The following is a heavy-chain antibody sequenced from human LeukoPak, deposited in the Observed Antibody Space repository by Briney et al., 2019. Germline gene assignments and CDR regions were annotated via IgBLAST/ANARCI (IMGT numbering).Heavy chain of an antibody. V-gene: IGHV3-48*03. D-gene: IGHD6-19*01. CDR3: ASTRSTSDWYTRGFEY. J-gene: IGHJ4*02. CDR1: GFTFSSYE. Sequence: GGSLRLSCADSGFTFSSYEMNWVRQAPGKGLEWISFISSSGSITFYADSEKGRFTISRDNARNSLYLQMNSLRAEDTAVYYCASTRSTSDWYTRGFEYWGQGTLVTVSS. CDR2: ISSSGSIT.